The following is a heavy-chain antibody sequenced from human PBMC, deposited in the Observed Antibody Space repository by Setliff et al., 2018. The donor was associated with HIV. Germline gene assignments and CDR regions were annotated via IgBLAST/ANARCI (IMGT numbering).Heavy chain of an antibody. V-gene: IGHV1-2*02. CDR3: AADNYNCNSFDS. D-gene: IGHD3-3*01. J-gene: IGHJ4*02. CDR2: INPNGGYT. Sequence: GASVKVSCKASGYIFTDYYIHWVRQAPGQGLEWMGWINPNGGYTNCAQKFLGRVTMTQDTSFTTAYLELSRLGSDVTAVYYCAADNYNCNSFDSWGQGSLVTVS. CDR1: GYIFTDYY.